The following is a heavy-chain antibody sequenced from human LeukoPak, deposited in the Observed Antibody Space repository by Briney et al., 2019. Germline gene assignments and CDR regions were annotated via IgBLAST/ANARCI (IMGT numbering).Heavy chain of an antibody. CDR2: ISYDGSNK. D-gene: IGHD6-19*01. J-gene: IGHJ5*01. CDR1: GFTFSDFG. CDR3: AKEGPRASGPILDS. V-gene: IGHV3-30*18. Sequence: SGGSLRLSCAASGFTFSDFGMHWVRQAPGKGLEWLAVISYDGSNKYHVDSVKGRFTVSRDNSRDTLFLQMNSLRTEDTAVYYCAKEGPRASGPILDSWGQGTLVTVSS.